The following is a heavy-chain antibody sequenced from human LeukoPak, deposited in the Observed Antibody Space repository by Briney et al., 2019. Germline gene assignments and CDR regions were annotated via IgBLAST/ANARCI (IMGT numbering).Heavy chain of an antibody. CDR1: GFTFRSYT. CDR2: IRYDGSNK. CDR3: AKAEQQLDPFDY. J-gene: IGHJ4*02. Sequence: PGGSLRLSCAASGFTFRSYTMAWVRQAPGKGLEWVAFIRYDGSNKYYADSVKGRFTISRDNSKNTLYLQMNSLRAEDTAVYYCAKAEQQLDPFDYWGQGTLVTVSS. D-gene: IGHD6-13*01. V-gene: IGHV3-30*02.